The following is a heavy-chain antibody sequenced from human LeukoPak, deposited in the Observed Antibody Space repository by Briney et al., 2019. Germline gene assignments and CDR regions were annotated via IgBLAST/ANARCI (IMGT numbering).Heavy chain of an antibody. V-gene: IGHV4-61*02. CDR2: IYTSGST. CDR1: GGSISSGSYY. D-gene: IGHD3-22*01. Sequence: PLETLSLTCTVSGGSISSGSYYWSWIRQPAGKGLEWIGRIYTSGSTNYNPSLKSRVTISVDTSKNQFSLKLSSVTAADTAVYYCARESMIAGSQHWGQGTLVTVSS. J-gene: IGHJ1*01. CDR3: ARESMIAGSQH.